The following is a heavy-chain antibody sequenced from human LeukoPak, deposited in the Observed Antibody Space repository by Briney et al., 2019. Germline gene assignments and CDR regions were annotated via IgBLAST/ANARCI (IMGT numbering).Heavy chain of an antibody. V-gene: IGHV1-3*01. CDR3: ARDKFWGAAAGFFDY. D-gene: IGHD6-13*01. CDR1: GYTFTSYA. CDR2: INAGNGNT. J-gene: IGHJ4*02. Sequence: ASVKVSCKASGYTFTSYAMNWVRQAPGQGLEWMGWINAGNGNTKYSQKFQGRVTITRDTSASTAYMELSSLRSEDTAVYYCARDKFWGAAAGFFDYWGQGTLVTVSS.